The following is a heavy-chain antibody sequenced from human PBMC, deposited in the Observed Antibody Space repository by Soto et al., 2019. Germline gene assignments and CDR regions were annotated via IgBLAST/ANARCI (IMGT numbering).Heavy chain of an antibody. D-gene: IGHD3-10*01. Sequence: QVQLQESGPGLVKPSQTLSLTCTVSGGSISSGDYYWSWIRQPPGKGLEWIGYIYYSGSTYYNPSLKSRVTISVATSKNRFSLKLSSVTAADTAVYYCARVGGFGATTIDYWGQGTLVTVSS. J-gene: IGHJ4*02. CDR2: IYYSGST. CDR3: ARVGGFGATTIDY. CDR1: GGSISSGDYY. V-gene: IGHV4-30-4*01.